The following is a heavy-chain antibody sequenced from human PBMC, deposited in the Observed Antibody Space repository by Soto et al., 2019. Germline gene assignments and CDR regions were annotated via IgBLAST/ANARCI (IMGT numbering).Heavy chain of an antibody. D-gene: IGHD3-10*01. CDR3: AKGLLVRNYGSGSYYASYYGMDV. V-gene: IGHV3-23*01. Sequence: GSLRLSCTASGFTFSSYAMSWVRQAPGKGLEWVSAFSGSGGSTYYADSVKGRFTISRDNSKNTLYLQMNSLRAEDTAVYYCAKGLLVRNYGSGSYYASYYGMDVWGQGTTVTVSS. CDR1: GFTFSSYA. CDR2: FSGSGGST. J-gene: IGHJ6*02.